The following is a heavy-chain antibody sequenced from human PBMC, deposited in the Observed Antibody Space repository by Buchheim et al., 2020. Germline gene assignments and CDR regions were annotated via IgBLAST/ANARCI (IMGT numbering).Heavy chain of an antibody. V-gene: IGHV3-33*01. CDR1: GFTFSSYG. J-gene: IGHJ4*02. Sequence: QVQLEESGGGVVQPGRSLRLSCAASGFTFSSYGMHWVRQAPGKGLEWVAVIWYDGSKKHYADSVKGRFTISRDNSKNTLYLQMNSLRAEDTAVFYCARGTLYSSGWPYYFDYWGQGTL. CDR2: IWYDGSKK. D-gene: IGHD6-19*01. CDR3: ARGTLYSSGWPYYFDY.